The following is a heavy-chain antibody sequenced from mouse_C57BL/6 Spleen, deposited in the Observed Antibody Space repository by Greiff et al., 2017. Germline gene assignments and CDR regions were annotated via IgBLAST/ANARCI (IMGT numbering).Heavy chain of an antibody. V-gene: IGHV1-54*01. CDR3: ARCDYDYFDY. Sequence: QVQLQQSGAELVRPGTSVKVSCKASGYAFTNYLIEWVKQRPGQGLEWIGVINPGSGGTNYNEKFKGKETLTADKSSSTAYMQLSSLTSEDSAVYFCARCDYDYFDYWGQGTTLTVSS. D-gene: IGHD2-4*01. CDR1: GYAFTNYL. CDR2: INPGSGGT. J-gene: IGHJ2*01.